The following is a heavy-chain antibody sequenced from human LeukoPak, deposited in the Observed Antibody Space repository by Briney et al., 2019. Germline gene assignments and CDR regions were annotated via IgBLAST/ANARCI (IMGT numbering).Heavy chain of an antibody. D-gene: IGHD4-11*01. V-gene: IGHV1-8*01. CDR2: MNPNSGNT. CDR1: GYTFTSYD. CDR3: ARGQNNYAASYDWFDP. J-gene: IGHJ5*02. Sequence: ASVKVSCKASGYTFTSYDINWVRQATGQGLEWMGWMNPNSGNTGYAQKFQGRVTMTRNTSISTAYMELSSLRSEDTAVYYCARGQNNYAASYDWFDPWGQGTLVTVSS.